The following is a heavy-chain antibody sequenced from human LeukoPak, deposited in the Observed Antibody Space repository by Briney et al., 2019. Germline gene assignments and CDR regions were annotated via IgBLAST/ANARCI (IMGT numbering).Heavy chain of an antibody. J-gene: IGHJ4*02. CDR3: TTLYGSGSYY. CDR2: IKSKTDGGTT. CDR1: GFTFSNTW. V-gene: IGHV3-15*01. Sequence: AGGSLRLSCAASGFTFSNTWMNWVRQAPGKGLERVGHIKSKTDGGTTDYAAPVKGRFTISRDDSKNTLYLQINSLKTEDTAVYYCTTLYGSGSYYWGQGTLVTVSS. D-gene: IGHD3-10*01.